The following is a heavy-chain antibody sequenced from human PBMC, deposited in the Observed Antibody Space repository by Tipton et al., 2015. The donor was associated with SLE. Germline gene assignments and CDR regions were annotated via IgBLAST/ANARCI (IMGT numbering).Heavy chain of an antibody. Sequence: TLSLTCTVSGASISSHYWSWIRQPPGKGLEWIGSIYYSGSTYYNPSLKSRVTISVDTSKNQFSLKLSSVTAADTAVYYCARDKVTETRRPFYFDYWGQGTLVTVSS. J-gene: IGHJ4*02. V-gene: IGHV4-59*11. CDR2: IYYSGST. D-gene: IGHD2-21*02. CDR1: GASISSHY. CDR3: ARDKVTETRRPFYFDY.